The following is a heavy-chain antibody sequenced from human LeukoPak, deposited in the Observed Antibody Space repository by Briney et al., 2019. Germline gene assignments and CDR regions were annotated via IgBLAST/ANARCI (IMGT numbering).Heavy chain of an antibody. V-gene: IGHV3-23*01. CDR2: VGPSGART. J-gene: IGHJ4*02. CDR1: GGSISSGSYY. CDR3: AKDDAYLQYAD. D-gene: IGHD5-24*01. Sequence: ETLSLTCTVSGGSISSGSYYWSWIRQPAGKGLEWVSGVGPSGARTYYADSVKGRFTVSRDNFKNMVFLQMNSLRAEDTAMYYCAKDDAYLQYADWGQGTLVTVSS.